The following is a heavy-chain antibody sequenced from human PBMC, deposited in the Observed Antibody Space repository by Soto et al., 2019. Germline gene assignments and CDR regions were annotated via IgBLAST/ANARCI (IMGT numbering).Heavy chain of an antibody. D-gene: IGHD2-15*01. CDR1: GGTFSSYT. J-gene: IGHJ5*02. CDR3: ARALPIVVVAADGWFDP. CDR2: IIPILGIA. Sequence: QVQLVQSGAEVKKPGSSVKVSCKASGGTFSSYTISWVRQAPGQGLEWMGRIIPILGIANYAQKFQGRVRITAEKSTSTAYMELSSLSSEDTAVYYCARALPIVVVAADGWFDPWGQGTLVTVSS. V-gene: IGHV1-69*02.